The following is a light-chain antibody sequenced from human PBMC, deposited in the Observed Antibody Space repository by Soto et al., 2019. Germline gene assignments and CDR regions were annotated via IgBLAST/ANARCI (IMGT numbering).Light chain of an antibody. V-gene: IGKV1-5*03. CDR2: KAS. CDR1: QGIGNA. CDR3: QQYNSYWT. J-gene: IGKJ1*01. Sequence: SQMTPSPSSLSASVGDRVTISCRASQGIGNALGWYQQKPGKAPKLLIYKASSLESGVPSRFSGSGSGTEFTLTISSLQPDDFATYYCQQYNSYWTFGQGTKV.